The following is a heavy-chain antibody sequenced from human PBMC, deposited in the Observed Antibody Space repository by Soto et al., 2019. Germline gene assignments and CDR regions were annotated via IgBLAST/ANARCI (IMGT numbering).Heavy chain of an antibody. CDR3: ARRPHDGYSSSWYKTAFDI. Sequence: GSLKIFCKGSGYSFTSYWISWVRQMPGKGLEWMGRIDPSDSYTNYSPSFQGHVTISADKSISTAYLQWSSLKASDTAMYYCARRPHDGYSSSWYKTAFDIWGQGTMVTVSS. CDR2: IDPSDSYT. CDR1: GYSFTSYW. J-gene: IGHJ3*02. V-gene: IGHV5-10-1*01. D-gene: IGHD6-13*01.